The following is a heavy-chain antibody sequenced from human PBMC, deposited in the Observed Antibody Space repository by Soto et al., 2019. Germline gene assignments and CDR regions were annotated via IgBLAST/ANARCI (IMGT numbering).Heavy chain of an antibody. Sequence: SSETLSLTCTVSGGSISSYYWSWIRQPPGKGLEWIGYIYYSGSTNYNPSLKSRVTISVDTSKNQFSLKLSSVTAADTAVYYCARVGLPYYYYYMDVWGKGTTVTVSS. D-gene: IGHD4-17*01. CDR1: GGSISSYY. CDR2: IYYSGST. J-gene: IGHJ6*03. V-gene: IGHV4-59*01. CDR3: ARVGLPYYYYYMDV.